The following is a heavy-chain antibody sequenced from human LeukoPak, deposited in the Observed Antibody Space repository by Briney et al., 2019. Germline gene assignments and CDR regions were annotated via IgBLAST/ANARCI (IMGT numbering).Heavy chain of an antibody. CDR3: ARGDDYGDYRIDY. D-gene: IGHD4-17*01. Sequence: GRSLRLSCAASGFTFSSYGMHWVRQAPGKGLEWVAVISYDGSNKYYADSVKGRFTISRDNSKNTLYLQMNSLRAEDTAVYYCARGDDYGDYRIDYWGQGTLVTVSS. CDR2: ISYDGSNK. J-gene: IGHJ4*02. V-gene: IGHV3-30*03. CDR1: GFTFSSYG.